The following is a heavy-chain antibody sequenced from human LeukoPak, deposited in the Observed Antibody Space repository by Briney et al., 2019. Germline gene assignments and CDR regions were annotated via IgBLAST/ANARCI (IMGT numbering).Heavy chain of an antibody. Sequence: SETLSLTCTVSGGSISSYYWSWIRQPPGKGLEWIGEINHSGSTNYNPSLKSRVTISVDTSKNQFSLKLSSVTAADTAVYYCARGPAGHFDYWGQGTLVTVSS. CDR3: ARGPAGHFDY. CDR2: INHSGST. D-gene: IGHD2-2*01. J-gene: IGHJ4*02. V-gene: IGHV4-34*01. CDR1: GGSISSYY.